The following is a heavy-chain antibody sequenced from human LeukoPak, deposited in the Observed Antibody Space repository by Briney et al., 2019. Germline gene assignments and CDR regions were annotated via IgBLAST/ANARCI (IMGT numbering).Heavy chain of an antibody. CDR2: INPNSGGT. CDR3: ARVPLLSSGRINWFDP. Sequence: ASVKVSCKASGYTFTGYYMHWVRQAPGQGLEWMVWINPNSGGTNYAQKFQGRVTMTRDTSISTAYMELSRLRSDDTAVYYCARVPLLSSGRINWFDPWGQGTLVTVSS. J-gene: IGHJ5*02. D-gene: IGHD6-19*01. V-gene: IGHV1-2*02. CDR1: GYTFTGYY.